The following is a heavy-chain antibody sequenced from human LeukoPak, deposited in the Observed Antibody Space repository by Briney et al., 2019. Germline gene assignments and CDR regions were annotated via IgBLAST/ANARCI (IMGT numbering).Heavy chain of an antibody. CDR1: GYSINKSYY. CDR2: IYHVGTT. CDR3: ARDARGGNPYYFDY. V-gene: IGHV4-38-2*02. J-gene: IGHJ4*02. Sequence: SETLSLTSTVSGYSINKSYYWGGFRRPPGRGRGGFGSIYHVGTTSSNPSLKSRVTISVDTSKNHFSLKLNSVPAADTAVYYCARDARGGNPYYFDYWGQGTLVTVSS. D-gene: IGHD4-23*01.